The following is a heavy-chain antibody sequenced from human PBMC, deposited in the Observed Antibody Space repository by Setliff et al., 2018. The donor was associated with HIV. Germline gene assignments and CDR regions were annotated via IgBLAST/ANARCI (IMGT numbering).Heavy chain of an antibody. V-gene: IGHV3-49*04. CDR3: TRDKEGYYYYYYMDV. CDR1: GFTFGDYA. Sequence: GGSLRLSCTTSGFTFGDYAMSWVRQAPGKGLEWVGFIRSKAYGGTTKYAASVKGRFIISRDDSKSIAYLQMNSLKTEDTAVYYCTRDKEGYYYYYYMDVWGKGTTVTVSS. J-gene: IGHJ6*03. CDR2: IRSKAYGGTT.